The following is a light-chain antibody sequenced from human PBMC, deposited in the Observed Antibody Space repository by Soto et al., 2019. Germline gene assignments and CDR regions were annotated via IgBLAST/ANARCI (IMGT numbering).Light chain of an antibody. CDR2: EVT. CDR1: SRDVGYSNY. Sequence: QSVLTQPPSASGSPGQSVTISCSGTSRDVGYSNYVAWYQQHPGKAPKLMIYEVTKRPLGVPDRFSGSKSGNTASLTVSGLQAEDEADYYCSSYAGSNNPYVFGTGTKVTVL. V-gene: IGLV2-8*01. CDR3: SSYAGSNNPYV. J-gene: IGLJ1*01.